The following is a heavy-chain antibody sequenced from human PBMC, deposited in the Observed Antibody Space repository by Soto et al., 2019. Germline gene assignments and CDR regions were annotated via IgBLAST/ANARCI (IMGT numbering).Heavy chain of an antibody. CDR1: GGSVSSGSYY. D-gene: IGHD2-21*02. CDR2: IYYSGST. CDR3: ARKAYCGGDCFVHDP. V-gene: IGHV4-61*01. J-gene: IGHJ5*02. Sequence: PSETLSLTCTVSGGSVSSGSYYWSWIRQPPGKGLEWIGYIYYSGSTNYNPSLKSRVTISVDTSKNQFSLKLSSVTAADTAVYYCARKAYCGGDCFVHDPWGQGTLVTVS.